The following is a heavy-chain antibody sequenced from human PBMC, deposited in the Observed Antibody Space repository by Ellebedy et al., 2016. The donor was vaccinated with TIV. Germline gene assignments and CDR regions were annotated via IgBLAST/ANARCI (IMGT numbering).Heavy chain of an antibody. CDR2: IKPGGNEK. J-gene: IGHJ4*02. D-gene: IGHD3-3*01. CDR1: GFTFSDYW. CDR3: AGDLDV. V-gene: IGHV3-7*04. Sequence: GESLKISCAASGFTFSDYWMNWVRQAPGKGLEWVANIKPGGNEKFYVGSVVGRFTISRDNAESILYLQMNSLRVEDTAMYYCAGDLDVWGQGILVTVSS.